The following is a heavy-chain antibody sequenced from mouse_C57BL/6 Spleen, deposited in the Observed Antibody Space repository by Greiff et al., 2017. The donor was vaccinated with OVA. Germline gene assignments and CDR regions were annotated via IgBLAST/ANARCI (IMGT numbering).Heavy chain of an antibody. V-gene: IGHV10-1*01. D-gene: IGHD2-4*01. J-gene: IGHJ4*01. CDR1: GFSFNTYA. CDR3: VRHARYYDYDENAMDY. Sequence: EVKLVESGGGLVQPKGSLKLSCAASGFSFNTYAMNWVRQAPGKGLEWVARIRSKSNNYATYYADSVKDRFTISRDDSESMLYLQMNNLKTEDTAMYYCVRHARYYDYDENAMDYWGQGTSVTVSS. CDR2: IRSKSNNYAT.